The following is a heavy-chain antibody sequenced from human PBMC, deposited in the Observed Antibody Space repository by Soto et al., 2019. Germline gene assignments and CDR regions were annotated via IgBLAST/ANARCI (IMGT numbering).Heavy chain of an antibody. V-gene: IGHV4-4*02. Sequence: QVQLQESGPGLVTPSGTLSLTCAVSGGSISSSYWWNWLRQPPGKGLEWIGKIYHSGSTNYNPSLKNRVTISVDKSNNQFSLRLSSVTAADTAVYFCVTSLNYDFWRDGGRHYYFDYWGQGTLVTVSS. D-gene: IGHD3-3*01. J-gene: IGHJ4*02. CDR2: IYHSGST. CDR1: GGSISSSYW. CDR3: VTSLNYDFWRDGGRHYYFDY.